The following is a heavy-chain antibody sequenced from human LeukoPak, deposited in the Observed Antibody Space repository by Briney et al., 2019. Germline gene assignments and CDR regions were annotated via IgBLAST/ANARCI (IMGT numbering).Heavy chain of an antibody. J-gene: IGHJ4*02. V-gene: IGHV5-51*01. CDR3: SRQGVLPGDY. CDR2: IYPGDSDT. D-gene: IGHD1-14*01. CDR1: GYTFTSYW. Sequence: GESLKISCKGSGYTFTSYWIAWVRQMPGKGLEWVGIIYPGDSDTRYSPSFQGRVTISAGKSISTAYLQWSSLKASDTAMYYCSRQGVLPGDYWGQGTLVTVSS.